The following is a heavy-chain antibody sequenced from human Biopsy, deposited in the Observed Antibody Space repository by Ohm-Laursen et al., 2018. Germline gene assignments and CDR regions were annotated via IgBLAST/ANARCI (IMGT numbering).Heavy chain of an antibody. Sequence: SETLSLTCNASGGSTNDYFWSWIRQPAGETLEWIGRIYSSGGSSYNPSLKSRISMSMDTSNNQFSLTLTSVTAADTAVYYCARTPGKAVSGRFLDLWGRGTLVTVSS. J-gene: IGHJ2*01. CDR3: ARTPGKAVSGRFLDL. V-gene: IGHV4-4*07. CDR1: GGSTNDYF. D-gene: IGHD6-19*01. CDR2: IYSSGGS.